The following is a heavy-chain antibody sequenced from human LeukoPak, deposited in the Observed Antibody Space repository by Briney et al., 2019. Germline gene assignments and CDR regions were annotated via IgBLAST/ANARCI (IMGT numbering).Heavy chain of an antibody. CDR1: GGSISGYC. J-gene: IGHJ4*02. D-gene: IGHD3-10*01. Sequence: PSETLSLTCTVSGGSISGYCWNWIRQPAGTGLEWIGHIYTIGSTKYNPSLKSRVTMSIDTSRDQYSLQLTSVTAADTAVYYCARGSIDGSATYDAVVAYYFDYWGQGTLVTVSS. CDR3: ARGSIDGSATYDAVVAYYFDY. V-gene: IGHV4-4*07. CDR2: IYTIGST.